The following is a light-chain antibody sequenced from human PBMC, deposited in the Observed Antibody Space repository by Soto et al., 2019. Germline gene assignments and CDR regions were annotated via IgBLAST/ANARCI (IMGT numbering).Light chain of an antibody. CDR1: QTISVY. V-gene: IGKV3-20*01. CDR2: GAS. Sequence: TQSPSSLSASVGDTVIITCRASQTISVYLAWYQHKPGQAPRLLIYGASNRATGIPDRFSGSGSGTDFSLTISRLEHEDVAAYYWQQYGSSPPYTFGQGTKVDIK. CDR3: QQYGSSPPYT. J-gene: IGKJ2*01.